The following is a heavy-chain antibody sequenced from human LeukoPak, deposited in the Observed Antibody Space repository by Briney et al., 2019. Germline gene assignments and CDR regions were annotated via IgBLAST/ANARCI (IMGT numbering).Heavy chain of an antibody. V-gene: IGHV3-53*01. CDR2: IYSGGSR. D-gene: IGHD5-18*01. CDR1: GFTLSSNY. J-gene: IGHJ4*02. CDR3: ARHPDRGVSYGYPYYFDY. Sequence: GGSLRLSCAASGFTLSSNYMSWVRQAPGKGLEWVSVIYSGGSRYYSDSVKGRFTISRDNSKNTLYLQMNRLRAEDTAVYYCARHPDRGVSYGYPYYFDYWGQGTLVTVSS.